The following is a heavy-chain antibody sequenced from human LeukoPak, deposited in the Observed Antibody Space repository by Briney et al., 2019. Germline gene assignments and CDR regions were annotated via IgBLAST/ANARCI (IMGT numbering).Heavy chain of an antibody. CDR3: ARDDIAAAYAEDARGDAFDI. CDR2: IRYDGSNK. Sequence: GRSLRLSCAASGFTFSSYGMHWVRQAPGKGLEWVAFIRYDGSNKYYADSVKGRFTISRDNSKNTLYLQMNSLRAEDTAVYYCARDDIAAAYAEDARGDAFDIWGQGTMVTVSS. J-gene: IGHJ3*02. CDR1: GFTFSSYG. D-gene: IGHD6-13*01. V-gene: IGHV3-30*02.